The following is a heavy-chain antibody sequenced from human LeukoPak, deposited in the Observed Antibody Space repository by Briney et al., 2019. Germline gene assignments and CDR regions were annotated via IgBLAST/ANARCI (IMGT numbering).Heavy chain of an antibody. J-gene: IGHJ6*03. CDR2: IYYRGNT. CDR3: AKVGSDDHYMDV. D-gene: IGHD6-25*01. CDR1: GDSTSGYY. V-gene: IGHV4-59*01. Sequence: SETLSLTCTVSGDSTSGYYWSWIRQSPGKGLEWIGYIYYRGNTNYNPSLKSRATISIDTSKNQFSLRLSSVTTADTAIYYCAKVGSDDHYMDVWGKGTTVTVSS.